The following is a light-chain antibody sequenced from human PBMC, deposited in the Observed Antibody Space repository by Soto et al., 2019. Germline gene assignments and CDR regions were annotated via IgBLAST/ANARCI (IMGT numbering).Light chain of an antibody. Sequence: QSALTQPASVSGSPGQSITTSCTGTSSDVGSYNLVSWYQQHPGKAPKLMIYEDSKRPSGVSNRFSGSKSGNTASLTISGLQAEDEADYYCRSFAGSSTFVVFGGGTKVTVL. J-gene: IGLJ2*01. V-gene: IGLV2-23*02. CDR3: RSFAGSSTFVV. CDR1: SSDVGSYNL. CDR2: EDS.